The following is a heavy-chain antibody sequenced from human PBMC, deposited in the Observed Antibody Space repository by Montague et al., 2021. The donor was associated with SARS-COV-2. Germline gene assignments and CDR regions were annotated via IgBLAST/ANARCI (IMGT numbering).Heavy chain of an antibody. Sequence: SLRLSCAASGFTFSSYSVNWVRQAPGKGLEWVSSISSSSSYIYYADSVKGRFTISRDNAKNSLYLQMNSLRAEDTAVYYCARGGYYYDSSAPPDYWGQGTLVTVSS. CDR2: ISSSSSYI. J-gene: IGHJ4*02. D-gene: IGHD3-22*01. CDR1: GFTFSSYS. V-gene: IGHV3-21*01. CDR3: ARGGYYYDSSAPPDY.